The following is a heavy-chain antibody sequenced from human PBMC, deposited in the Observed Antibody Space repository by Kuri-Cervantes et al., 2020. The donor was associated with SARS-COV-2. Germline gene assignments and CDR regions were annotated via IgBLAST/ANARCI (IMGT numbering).Heavy chain of an antibody. J-gene: IGHJ4*02. CDR3: ARDKTIVGATIVY. Sequence: GGSLRLSCAASGFTFSSYAMHWVRQAPGKGLEWVAVISHDGSNKYYADSVKGRFTISRDNSKNTLYLQMNSLRAEDTAVYYCARDKTIVGATIVYWGQGTLVTVSS. D-gene: IGHD1-26*01. CDR1: GFTFSSYA. CDR2: ISHDGSNK. V-gene: IGHV3-30*04.